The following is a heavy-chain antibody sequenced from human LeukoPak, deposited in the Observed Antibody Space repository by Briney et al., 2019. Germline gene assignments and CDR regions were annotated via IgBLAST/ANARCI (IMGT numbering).Heavy chain of an antibody. D-gene: IGHD5-12*01. CDR3: ARGLMTIMGIPDAFDI. CDR1: GDSISIYY. J-gene: IGHJ3*02. V-gene: IGHV4-59*01. CDR2: IYYSGST. Sequence: PSETLSLTCTVSGDSISIYYWSWIRQPPGKGREESGYIYYSGSTNYNPSLKSRVTISVDTSKNQFSLKLSSVTAADTAVYYCARGLMTIMGIPDAFDIWGQGTMVTVSS.